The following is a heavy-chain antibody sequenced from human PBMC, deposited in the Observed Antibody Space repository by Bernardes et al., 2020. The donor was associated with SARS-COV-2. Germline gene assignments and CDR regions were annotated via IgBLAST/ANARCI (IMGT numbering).Heavy chain of an antibody. Sequence: SETLSLTCTVSGGSISSSSYYWGWIRQPPGKGLEWIGSIYYSGSTYYNPSLKSRVTISVDTSKNQFSLKLSSVTAADTAVYYCARSGYYYGFWYFDYWGQGTLVTVSS. J-gene: IGHJ4*02. V-gene: IGHV4-39*01. D-gene: IGHD3-10*01. CDR3: ARSGYYYGFWYFDY. CDR2: IYYSGST. CDR1: GGSISSSSYY.